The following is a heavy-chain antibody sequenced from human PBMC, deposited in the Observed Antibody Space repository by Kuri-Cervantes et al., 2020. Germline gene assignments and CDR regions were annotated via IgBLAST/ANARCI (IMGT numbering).Heavy chain of an antibody. CDR2: IIPLFGTS. Sequence: SVKVSCKASGGTFGGYAVTWVRQAPGQGLEWMGGIIPLFGTSNYAQKFQGRVTMTEDTSTDTAYMELSSLRSEDTAVYYCATDLKWELDREAFDIWGQGTMVTVSS. CDR3: ATDLKWELDREAFDI. V-gene: IGHV1-69*06. D-gene: IGHD1-26*01. CDR1: GGTFGGYA. J-gene: IGHJ3*02.